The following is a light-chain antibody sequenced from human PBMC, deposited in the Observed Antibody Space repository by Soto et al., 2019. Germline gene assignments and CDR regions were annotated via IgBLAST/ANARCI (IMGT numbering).Light chain of an antibody. V-gene: IGLV2-14*01. Sequence: QSALAQPASVSGSPGQSITISCTGTSSDVGSYNYVSWYQHHPGKAPQLILYDVRDRPSGISNCFSGSKSGNTASLTISGLQAEDEAHYYCSSYTTTNTWVFGGGTKLTVL. CDR3: SSYTTTNTWV. CDR1: SSDVGSYNY. CDR2: DVR. J-gene: IGLJ3*02.